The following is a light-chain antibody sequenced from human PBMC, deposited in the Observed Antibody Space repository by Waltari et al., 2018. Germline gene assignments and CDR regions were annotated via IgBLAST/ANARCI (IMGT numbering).Light chain of an antibody. Sequence: EIVMTQSPATLSVSPGERATLSCRASQSVSSNLAWYQQKPGQAPRVLIYGASTRAPGIPARFSGSGSGTEFTLTISSLQSEDFAVDYCQQYNNWPPGVTFGPGTKVDIK. CDR2: GAS. CDR3: QQYNNWPPGVT. CDR1: QSVSSN. J-gene: IGKJ3*01. V-gene: IGKV3-15*01.